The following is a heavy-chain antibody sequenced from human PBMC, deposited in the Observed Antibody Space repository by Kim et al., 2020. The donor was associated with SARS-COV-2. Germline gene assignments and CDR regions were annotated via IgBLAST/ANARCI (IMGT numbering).Heavy chain of an antibody. J-gene: IGHJ4*02. CDR1: GFTFSSYA. CDR3: VKDNYDSSGYLAYYFDY. Sequence: GGSLRLSCSASGFTFSSYAMHWVRQAPGKGLEYVSAISSNGGSTYYADSVKGRFTISRDNSKNTLYLQMSSLRAEDTAVYYCVKDNYDSSGYLAYYFDYWGQGTLVTVSS. CDR2: ISSNGGST. V-gene: IGHV3-64D*09. D-gene: IGHD3-22*01.